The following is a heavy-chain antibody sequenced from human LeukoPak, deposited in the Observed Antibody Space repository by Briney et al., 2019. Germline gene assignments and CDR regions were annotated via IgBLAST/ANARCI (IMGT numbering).Heavy chain of an antibody. CDR2: IYYSGST. D-gene: IGHD3-22*01. CDR1: GGSISSGDYY. CDR3: ARLSQYYYDSSGAFDY. Sequence: SETLSLTCTVSGGSISSGDYYWSWIRQPPGKGLEWIGYIYYSGSTYYNPSLKSRVTISVDASKNQFSLKLSSVTAADTAVYYCARLSQYYYDSSGAFDYWGQGTLVTVSS. J-gene: IGHJ4*02. V-gene: IGHV4-30-4*01.